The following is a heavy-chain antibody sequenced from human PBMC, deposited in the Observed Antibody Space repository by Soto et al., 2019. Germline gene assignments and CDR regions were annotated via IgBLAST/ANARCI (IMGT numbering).Heavy chain of an antibody. CDR2: INAGNGNT. V-gene: IGHV1-3*01. CDR1: GYTFTSYA. J-gene: IGHJ3*02. CDR3: ARTVYYDFWSGHDAFDI. D-gene: IGHD3-3*01. Sequence: ASVKVSCKASGYTFTSYAMHWVRQAPGQRLEWMGWINAGNGNTKYSQKFQGRVTITRDTSASTAYMELSSLRSEDTAVYYCARTVYYDFWSGHDAFDIWGQGTMVTVSS.